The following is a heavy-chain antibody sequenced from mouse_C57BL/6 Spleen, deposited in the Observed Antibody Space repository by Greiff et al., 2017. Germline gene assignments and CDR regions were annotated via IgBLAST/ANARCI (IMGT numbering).Heavy chain of an antibody. J-gene: IGHJ4*01. CDR1: EYEFPSHD. V-gene: IGHV5-2*01. D-gene: IGHD2-3*01. Sequence: EVKVVESGGGLVQPGESLKLSCESNEYEFPSHDMSWVRKTPEKRLELVAAINSDGGSTYYPDTMERRFINSRNNTKKTLYLQMSSLRCEDTALYYCARGGYDGYYGAMDYWGQGTSVTVSS. CDR2: INSDGGST. CDR3: ARGGYDGYYGAMDY.